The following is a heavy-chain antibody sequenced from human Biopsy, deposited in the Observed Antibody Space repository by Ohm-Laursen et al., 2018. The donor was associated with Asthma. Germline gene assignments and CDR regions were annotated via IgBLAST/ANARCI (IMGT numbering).Heavy chain of an antibody. D-gene: IGHD3-10*01. CDR2: ISSLSRYK. Sequence: SLRLSCAASGFKFDEYTMHWVRQAPGKGLERVSSISSLSRYKYYSDSLRGRVTISRDNAKSSLHLQMSSLRAEDTAVYFCARDFTIGSGSPFHFWGPGTLVTVSS. J-gene: IGHJ4*01. CDR3: ARDFTIGSGSPFHF. V-gene: IGHV3-21*01. CDR1: GFKFDEYT.